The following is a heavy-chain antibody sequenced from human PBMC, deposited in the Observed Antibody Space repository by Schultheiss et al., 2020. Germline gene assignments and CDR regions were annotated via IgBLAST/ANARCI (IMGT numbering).Heavy chain of an antibody. V-gene: IGHV3-33*08. D-gene: IGHD1-7*01. CDR3: ARRLELRNDYYYGMDV. Sequence: GGSLRLSCVASGFRFTDHYMAWVRQAPGKGLEWVAVIWYDGSNKYYADSVKGRFTISRDNSKNTLYLQMNSLRAEDTAVYYCARRLELRNDYYYGMDVWGQGTTVTLSS. CDR1: GFRFTDHY. J-gene: IGHJ6*02. CDR2: IWYDGSNK.